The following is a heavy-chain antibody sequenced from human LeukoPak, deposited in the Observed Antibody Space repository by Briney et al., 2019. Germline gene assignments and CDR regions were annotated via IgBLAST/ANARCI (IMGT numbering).Heavy chain of an antibody. J-gene: IGHJ4*02. CDR2: IYSGGST. Sequence: GGSLRLSCAASGFTFDDYGMSWVRQAPGKGLEWVSVIYSGGSTYYADSVKGRFTISRDNSKNTLYLQMNSLRAEDTAVYYCVKVQTLSLSPGDYWGQGTLVTVSS. D-gene: IGHD2/OR15-2a*01. CDR3: VKVQTLSLSPGDY. CDR1: GFTFDDYG. V-gene: IGHV3-66*01.